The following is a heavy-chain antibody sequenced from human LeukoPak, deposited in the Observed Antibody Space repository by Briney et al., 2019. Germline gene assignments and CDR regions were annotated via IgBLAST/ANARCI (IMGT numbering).Heavy chain of an antibody. CDR3: AREDWYHLDY. CDR2: IKPDGSDK. V-gene: IGHV3-7*03. D-gene: IGHD3/OR15-3a*01. CDR1: RFTFSNSW. J-gene: IGHJ4*02. Sequence: RGSLRLSCVVSRFTFSNSWVTWVRQAPGKGLEWVATIKPDGSDKYYVDSVKGRFTISRDNAKNSLYLQMNSLRIEDTAVYYCAREDWYHLDYWGQGTLVIVSS.